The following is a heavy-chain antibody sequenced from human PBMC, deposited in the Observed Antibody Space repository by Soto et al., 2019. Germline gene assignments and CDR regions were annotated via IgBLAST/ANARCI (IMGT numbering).Heavy chain of an antibody. Sequence: QVQLVQSGAEVKKPGSSVKVSCKASGATYSTSAISWVRQAPGQGLEWMGGINPILGTPDYAHKFQGRVTITADESTSIVYMELGSLRSEDTALYFCARGGVDVVATSAFDYWGQGTLVTVSS. D-gene: IGHD5-12*01. CDR2: INPILGTP. CDR1: GATYSTSA. CDR3: ARGGVDVVATSAFDY. J-gene: IGHJ4*02. V-gene: IGHV1-69*01.